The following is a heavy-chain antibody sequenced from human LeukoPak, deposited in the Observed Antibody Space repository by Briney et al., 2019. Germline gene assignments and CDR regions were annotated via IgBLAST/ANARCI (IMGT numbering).Heavy chain of an antibody. D-gene: IGHD6-19*01. CDR2: FHGGGDT. V-gene: IGHV3-66*02. CDR1: GFTISSNY. CDR3: ARSSESSGWVDH. J-gene: IGHJ4*01. Sequence: GGSLRLSCAASGFTISSNYMTWVRQAPGKGLEWVSVFHGGGDTYYADSVKGRLTLSRDNSKNTLYLQMNSLKAEDTAVYYCARSSESSGWVDHWGHGTLVTVSS.